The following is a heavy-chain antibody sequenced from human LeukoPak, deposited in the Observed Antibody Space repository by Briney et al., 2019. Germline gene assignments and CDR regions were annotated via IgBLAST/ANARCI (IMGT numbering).Heavy chain of an antibody. CDR1: GGSISSYY. V-gene: IGHV4-59*01. CDR3: ASSGWYTAFDI. CDR2: TYYSGST. D-gene: IGHD6-19*01. Sequence: SAALSLTYTVAGGSISSYYWSWSRPPPGKGLEWIGSTYYSGSTNYNPSLKSRVTISVDTSKNQFSLKLSSVTAADTAVYYCASSGWYTAFDIWGQGTMVTVSS. J-gene: IGHJ3*02.